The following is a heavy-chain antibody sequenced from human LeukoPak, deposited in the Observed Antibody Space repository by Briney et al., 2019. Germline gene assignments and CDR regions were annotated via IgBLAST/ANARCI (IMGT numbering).Heavy chain of an antibody. Sequence: ASVKVSCKASGYTFTSYDINWVRQAPGQGLEWMGWMSPNSDNTGYAQKFQGRVTFTRDTSISTAYMELRSLTSEDTAVYYCARDYGGSSGWFDPWGQGTLVTVSS. CDR2: MSPNSDNT. J-gene: IGHJ5*02. CDR1: GYTFTSYD. V-gene: IGHV1-8*01. D-gene: IGHD4-23*01. CDR3: ARDYGGSSGWFDP.